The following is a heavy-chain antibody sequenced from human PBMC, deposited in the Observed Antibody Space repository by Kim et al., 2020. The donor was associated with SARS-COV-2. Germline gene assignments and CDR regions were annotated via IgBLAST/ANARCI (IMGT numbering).Heavy chain of an antibody. CDR1: GGSISSGGYY. J-gene: IGHJ4*02. V-gene: IGHV4-31*03. D-gene: IGHD1-26*01. CDR3: ARVARGSWFDY. CDR2: IYYSGST. Sequence: SETLSLTCTVSGGSISSGGYYSSWIRQHPGKGLEWIGYIYYSGSTYYNPSLKSRVTISVDTSKNQFSLKLSSVIAADTAVYYCARVARGSWFDYWGQGTLVTVSS.